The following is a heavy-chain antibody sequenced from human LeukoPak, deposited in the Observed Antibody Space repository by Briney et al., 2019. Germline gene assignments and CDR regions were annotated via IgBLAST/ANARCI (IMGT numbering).Heavy chain of an antibody. J-gene: IGHJ4*02. D-gene: IGHD4-17*01. Sequence: PGGSRRLSCAASGFTFSSYAMSWVRQAPGKGLEWVSAISGSGGSTYYADSVKGRFTTSRDNSKNTLYLQMNSLRAEDTAVYYCAKGSSIRVGYFDYWGQGTLVTVSS. CDR2: ISGSGGST. V-gene: IGHV3-23*01. CDR1: GFTFSSYA. CDR3: AKGSSIRVGYFDY.